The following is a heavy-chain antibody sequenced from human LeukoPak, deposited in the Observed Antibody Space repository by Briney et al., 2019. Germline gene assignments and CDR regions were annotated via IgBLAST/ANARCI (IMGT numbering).Heavy chain of an antibody. CDR3: ARSSGYSSSRGLNWFDP. J-gene: IGHJ5*02. V-gene: IGHV4-39*01. Sequence: SPETLSLTCTVSGGSISSSNYYWGWIRQPPGKGLEWIGSIYHSGSTYQNPSLKSRVTISVDTSKDQFSLKLSSVTAADTAVYYCARSSGYSSSRGLNWFDPWGPGTLVTVSS. D-gene: IGHD6-13*01. CDR1: GGSISSSNYY. CDR2: IYHSGST.